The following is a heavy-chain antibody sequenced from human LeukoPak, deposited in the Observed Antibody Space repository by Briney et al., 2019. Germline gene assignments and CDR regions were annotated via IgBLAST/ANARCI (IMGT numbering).Heavy chain of an antibody. CDR1: GITFKLYW. J-gene: IGHJ5*02. D-gene: IGHD2-15*01. CDR3: VRGGPSTWS. V-gene: IGHV3-74*01. Sequence: GGSLRLSCAASGITFKLYWMHWVRQVPGRGPVWVSRINHDGSDTIYADSVRGRFTISRDDAKNTLYLQMNNLRAEDTAVYYCVRGGPSTWSWGQGTLVTVSS. CDR2: INHDGSDT.